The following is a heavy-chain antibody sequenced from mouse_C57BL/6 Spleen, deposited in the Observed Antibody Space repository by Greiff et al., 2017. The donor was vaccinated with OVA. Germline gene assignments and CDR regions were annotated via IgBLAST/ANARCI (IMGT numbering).Heavy chain of an antibody. CDR2: IWSGGST. CDR1: GFSLTSYG. V-gene: IGHV2-2*01. Sequence: VQLQKSGPGLVQPSQSLSITCTVSGFSLTSYGVHWVRQSPGKGLEWLGVIWSGGSTDYNAAFISRLSISKDNSKSQVFFKMNSLQADDTAIYYCASPAYWGQGTLVTVSA. J-gene: IGHJ3*01. CDR3: ASPAY.